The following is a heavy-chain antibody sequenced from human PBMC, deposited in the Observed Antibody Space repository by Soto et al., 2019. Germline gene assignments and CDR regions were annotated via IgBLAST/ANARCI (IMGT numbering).Heavy chain of an antibody. D-gene: IGHD5-18*01. CDR3: ARSVDTARYGMDV. Sequence: ASVKVSCKASGYTFTSYAMHWVRQAPGQRLEWMGWTNAGNGNTKYSQKFQGRVTITRDTSASTAYMELSSLRSEDTAVYYCARSVDTARYGMDVWGQGTTVTVSS. CDR2: TNAGNGNT. J-gene: IGHJ6*02. V-gene: IGHV1-3*01. CDR1: GYTFTSYA.